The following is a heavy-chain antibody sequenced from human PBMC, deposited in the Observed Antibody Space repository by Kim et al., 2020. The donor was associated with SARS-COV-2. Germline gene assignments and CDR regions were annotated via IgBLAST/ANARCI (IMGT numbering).Heavy chain of an antibody. D-gene: IGHD4-17*01. Sequence: TKYARKVQCRVTMTTDTSTNTAYMELWSLRSDDTAMYYCARGAYGDVSFDYWGQGTLVTVSS. CDR3: ARGAYGDVSFDY. CDR2: T. J-gene: IGHJ4*02. V-gene: IGHV1-18*01.